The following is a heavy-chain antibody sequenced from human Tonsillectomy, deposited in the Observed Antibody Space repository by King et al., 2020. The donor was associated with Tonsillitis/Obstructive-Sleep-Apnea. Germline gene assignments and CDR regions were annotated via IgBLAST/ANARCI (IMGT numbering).Heavy chain of an antibody. J-gene: IGHJ6*03. CDR3: ARGVLDFWSGPPNYYHYYMDV. D-gene: IGHD3-3*01. Sequence: QLVQSGAAVKKPGASVNISCKASGYTFKSFAIHWVRQAPGQRLEWMGWINGGNGGTKYSQKFQGSVTITRDTSASAAYLELSSLTSEDTAVYYCARGVLDFWSGPPNYYHYYMDVWGKGTAVTVSS. CDR1: GYTFKSFA. V-gene: IGHV1-3*01. CDR2: INGGNGGT.